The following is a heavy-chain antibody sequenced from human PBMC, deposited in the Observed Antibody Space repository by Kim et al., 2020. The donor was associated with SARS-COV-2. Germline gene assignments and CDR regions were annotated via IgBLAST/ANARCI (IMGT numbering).Heavy chain of an antibody. Sequence: YADSVEGQFTISRDNAKDSLYLQMNSLRVKDTALYYCAKAKTWDGWFMDVWGKGTTVTVSS. CDR3: AKAKTWDGWFMDV. V-gene: IGHV3-9*01. D-gene: IGHD1-26*01. J-gene: IGHJ6*03.